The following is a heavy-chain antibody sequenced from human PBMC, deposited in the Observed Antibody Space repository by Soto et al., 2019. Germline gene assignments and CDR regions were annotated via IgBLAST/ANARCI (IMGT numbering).Heavy chain of an antibody. CDR3: ARDSRLSGPDAFDI. Sequence: SETLSLTCTVSGGSISSGGYYWSWIRQHPGKGLEWIGYIYYSGSTYYNPSLKTRVTMSVDTSKNQFSLKLSSVTAADTAVYYCARDSRLSGPDAFDIWSQGTMVTVSS. CDR1: GGSISSGGYY. J-gene: IGHJ3*02. V-gene: IGHV4-31*03. D-gene: IGHD6-25*01. CDR2: IYYSGST.